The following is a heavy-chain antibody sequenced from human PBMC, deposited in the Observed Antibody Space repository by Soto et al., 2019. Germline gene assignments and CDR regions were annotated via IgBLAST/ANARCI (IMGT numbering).Heavy chain of an antibody. CDR2: IYTGGGT. J-gene: IGHJ4*02. CDR1: GLTVSTNP. V-gene: IGHV3-66*01. CDR3: ARDGSGH. Sequence: EVQLVESGGGLVQPGGSLRLSCAASGLTVSTNPMSWVRQAPGKGLEWVSVIYTGGGTHYADSVKGRFTISRDNSKNTVNLQMNRLRPEGTAVYYCARDGSGHWGQGTLVTVSS.